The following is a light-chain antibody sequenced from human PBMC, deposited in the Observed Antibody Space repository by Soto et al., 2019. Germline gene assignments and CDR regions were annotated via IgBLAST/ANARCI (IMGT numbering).Light chain of an antibody. CDR1: QGIGNS. CDR3: QKYDSVPT. CDR2: DAS. Sequence: IQMTQSPSSLSVSVGDRVTITCRPSQGIGNSLAWYQQKPGTVPKVLIHDASTLHSGVPSRFSGSGSGTYFTLTISSLQHEDVATYYCQKYDSVPTFGPGTKVEIK. V-gene: IGKV1-27*01. J-gene: IGKJ1*01.